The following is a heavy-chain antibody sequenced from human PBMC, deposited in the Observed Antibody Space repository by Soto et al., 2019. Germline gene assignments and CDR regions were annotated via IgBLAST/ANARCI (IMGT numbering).Heavy chain of an antibody. CDR2: ISWHSGNL. CDR3: AKDKVYSNYEHYFDY. CDR1: GFTSENYA. D-gene: IGHD4-4*01. J-gene: IGHJ4*02. V-gene: IGHV3-9*02. Sequence: EVQLVESGGGLVQPGRSLRLSCAASGFTSENYAMHWVRQAPGKGLEWVSGISWHSGNLGYADSVRGRFTISRDNAKNSLYLQMNSLRPEDTGLYYCAKDKVYSNYEHYFDYWGQGTLVTVSS.